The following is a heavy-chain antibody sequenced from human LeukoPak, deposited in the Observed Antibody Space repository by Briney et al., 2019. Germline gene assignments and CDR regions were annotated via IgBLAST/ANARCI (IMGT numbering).Heavy chain of an antibody. CDR3: ARDFFRYSSSAGDYFDY. D-gene: IGHD6-13*01. V-gene: IGHV3-21*01. Sequence: PGGSLRLSCAASGFTFSSYSMNWVRQAPGKGLEWVSSISSSSSYIYYADSVKGRFTISRDNAKNSLYLQMNSLRAEDTAVYYCARDFFRYSSSAGDYFDYWGQGTLVTVSS. CDR2: ISSSSSYI. J-gene: IGHJ4*02. CDR1: GFTFSSYS.